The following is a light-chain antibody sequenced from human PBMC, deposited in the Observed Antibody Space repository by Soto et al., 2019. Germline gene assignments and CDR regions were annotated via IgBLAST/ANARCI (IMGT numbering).Light chain of an antibody. Sequence: AIQMTQSPSSLSASVVDIVTISCLASQGIRNDLGWYQQKPGKAPKLLIYAASSLQSGVPSRFRGSGSGTDFTLTTNTLHPEDFATYYCLQVYSFPRPFGQGPRWIS. CDR3: LQVYSFPRP. J-gene: IGKJ1*01. V-gene: IGKV1-6*01. CDR1: QGIRND. CDR2: AAS.